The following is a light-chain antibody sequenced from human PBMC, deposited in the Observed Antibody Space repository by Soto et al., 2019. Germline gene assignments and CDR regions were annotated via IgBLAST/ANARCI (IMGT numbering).Light chain of an antibody. CDR3: QQYYSTPLS. Sequence: DIVMTQSPDSLAVSLGERATINCKSSQNVFYNSNKKKYLAWYQQKPGHPPKLHIYWASTRESGGPDRFSGIWSGTDFTLTISSLQAEDVAVYYCQQYYSTPLSFGGGTKVEIK. V-gene: IGKV4-1*01. J-gene: IGKJ4*01. CDR2: WAS. CDR1: QNVFYNSNKKKY.